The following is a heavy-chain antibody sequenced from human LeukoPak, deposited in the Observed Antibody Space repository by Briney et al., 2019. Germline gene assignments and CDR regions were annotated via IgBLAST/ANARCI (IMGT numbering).Heavy chain of an antibody. D-gene: IGHD6-13*01. CDR2: INPNSGGT. V-gene: IGHV1-2*02. Sequence: ASVKVSCKASGYTFTGYYMHWVRQAPGQGLEWMGWINPNSGGTNYAQKFQGRVTMTRDTSISTAYMELSRLRSDDTAVYYCARHLSSSWFNPYYFDYWAQGTLVTVSS. J-gene: IGHJ4*02. CDR3: ARHLSSSWFNPYYFDY. CDR1: GYTFTGYY.